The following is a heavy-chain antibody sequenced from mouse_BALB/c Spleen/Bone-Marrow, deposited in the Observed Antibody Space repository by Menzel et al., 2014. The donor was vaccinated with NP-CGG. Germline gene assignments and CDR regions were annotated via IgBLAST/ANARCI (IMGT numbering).Heavy chain of an antibody. V-gene: IGHV5-6-4*01. CDR2: ISSGGPYT. D-gene: IGHD2-1*01. Sequence: EVHLVESGGGLVKPGGSLKLSCAASGFTFSSYTMSWVRQTPEKRLEWVATISSGGPYTYYPDSVKGRFTISRDNAKNTLYLQMSSLKSEDTAMYYCTRDYGNYAWFAYWGQGTLVTVSA. CDR1: GFTFSSYT. J-gene: IGHJ3*01. CDR3: TRDYGNYAWFAY.